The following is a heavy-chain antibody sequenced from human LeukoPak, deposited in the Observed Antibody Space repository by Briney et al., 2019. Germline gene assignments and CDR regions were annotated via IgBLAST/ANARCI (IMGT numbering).Heavy chain of an antibody. Sequence: GGSLRLSCAASGFTFSSYWMSWVRQAPGKGLEWVANIKQDGSEKYYVDSVKGRFTISRDNAKNSLYLQMNSLRAEDTAVYYCARLGYCTNGVCFLGPDYWGQGTLVAVSS. J-gene: IGHJ4*02. D-gene: IGHD2-8*01. V-gene: IGHV3-7*01. CDR1: GFTFSSYW. CDR2: IKQDGSEK. CDR3: ARLGYCTNGVCFLGPDY.